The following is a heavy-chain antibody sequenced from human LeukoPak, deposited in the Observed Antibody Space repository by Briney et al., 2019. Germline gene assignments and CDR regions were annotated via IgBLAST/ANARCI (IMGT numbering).Heavy chain of an antibody. CDR2: IYHSGST. CDR3: ARTRPMYSRGWHEDY. J-gene: IGHJ4*02. D-gene: IGHD6-25*01. CDR1: GSSISSGDY. Sequence: PSETLSLTCAVSGSSISSGDYCGWIRQPPGAGLGWSGSIYHSGSTYYNPSLKSRVTIPLDTSKNQFSLRVGAVTAADTPGHYFARTRPMYSRGWHEDYWGQGTLVTVSS. V-gene: IGHV4-38-2*01.